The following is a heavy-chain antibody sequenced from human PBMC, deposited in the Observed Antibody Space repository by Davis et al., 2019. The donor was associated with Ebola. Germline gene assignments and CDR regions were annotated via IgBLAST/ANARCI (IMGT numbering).Heavy chain of an antibody. Sequence: GGSLRLSCAVSGVTFRNYVMSWVRQAPGKGLEWVGRVKSETSGGTTDYAAPVKGRFSISRDDSNNKVYLQMNNLKTEDTAVYYCATGYSQHYDYWGQGTLVTVSS. V-gene: IGHV3-15*01. CDR1: GVTFRNYV. CDR3: ATGYSQHYDY. D-gene: IGHD5-12*01. CDR2: VKSETSGGTT. J-gene: IGHJ4*02.